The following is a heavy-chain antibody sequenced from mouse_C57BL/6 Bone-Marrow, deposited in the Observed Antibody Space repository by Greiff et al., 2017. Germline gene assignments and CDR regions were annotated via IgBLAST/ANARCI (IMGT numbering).Heavy chain of an antibody. V-gene: IGHV1-55*01. CDR3: ARAGDSKRGYYCAMDY. Sequence: QVQLQQPGAELVKPGASVTMSCKASGYTFTSYWITWVKQRPGQGLEWIGDIYPGSGSTNSNETFKRQATLTVDTSSSTSYMQLSSLTSEDSAVYYCARAGDSKRGYYCAMDYWGQGTSGTVSS. J-gene: IGHJ4*01. CDR2: IYPGSGST. D-gene: IGHD2-5*01. CDR1: GYTFTSYW.